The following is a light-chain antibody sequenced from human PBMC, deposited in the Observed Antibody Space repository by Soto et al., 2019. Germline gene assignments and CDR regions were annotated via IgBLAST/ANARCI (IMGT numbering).Light chain of an antibody. V-gene: IGKV3-20*01. J-gene: IGKJ2*01. CDR3: QQYGSSPMYT. CDR1: QSVSSSY. Sequence: EIVLTQSPGTLSLSPGERATLSCRASQSVSSSYLAWYQQKPAQAPRLLIYGSSSRATSIPDRFSGSGSGTDFTLTISRLEPEDFAVYYCQQYGSSPMYTFGQGTKLEI. CDR2: GSS.